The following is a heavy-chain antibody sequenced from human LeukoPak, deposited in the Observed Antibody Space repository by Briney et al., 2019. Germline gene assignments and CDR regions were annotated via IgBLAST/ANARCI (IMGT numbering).Heavy chain of an antibody. D-gene: IGHD4/OR15-4a*01. CDR2: ISGSGGST. CDR1: GFIFSTYA. V-gene: IGHV3-23*01. CDR3: AKEYGASR. J-gene: IGHJ4*02. Sequence: GGSLRLSCAAAGFIFSTYAMNWVRQAPGKGLEWVSTISGSGGSTYYADSVKGRFTISRDNAKNTLYLQMNSLRAADTAVYSCAKEYGASRWGQGTLVTVSS.